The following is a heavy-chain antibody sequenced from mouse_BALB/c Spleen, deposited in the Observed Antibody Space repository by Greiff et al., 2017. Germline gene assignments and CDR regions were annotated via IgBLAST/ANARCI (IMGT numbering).Heavy chain of an antibody. J-gene: IGHJ4*01. CDR1: GFTFSSYT. CDR2: ISNGGGST. V-gene: IGHV5-12-2*01. CDR3: ARLVWGYAMDY. Sequence: EVKVVESGGGLVQPGGSLKLSCAASGFTFSSYTMSWVRQTPEKRLEWVAYISNGGGSTYYPDTVKGRFTISRDNAKNTLYLQMSSLKSEDTAMYYCARLVWGYAMDYWGQGTSVTVS. D-gene: IGHD2-10*02.